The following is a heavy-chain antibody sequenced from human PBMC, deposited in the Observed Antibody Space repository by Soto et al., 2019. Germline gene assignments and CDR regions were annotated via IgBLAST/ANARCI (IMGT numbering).Heavy chain of an antibody. D-gene: IGHD6-6*01. CDR3: ARLTGSSSVFGGEFDY. V-gene: IGHV1-18*01. J-gene: IGHJ4*02. CDR2: ISAYNGNT. CDR1: GYTFTSYG. Sequence: ASVKVSCKASGYTFTSYGISWVRQAPGQGLEWMGWISAYNGNTNYAQKLQGRVTMTTDTSTSTAYMELRSLRSDDTAVYYCARLTGSSSVFGGEFDYWGQGPLVTVSS.